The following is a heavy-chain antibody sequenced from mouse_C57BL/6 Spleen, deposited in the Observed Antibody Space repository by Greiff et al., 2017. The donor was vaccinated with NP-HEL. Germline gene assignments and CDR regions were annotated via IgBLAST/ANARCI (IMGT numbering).Heavy chain of an antibody. CDR2: ISSGSSTI. D-gene: IGHD2-3*01. J-gene: IGHJ3*01. CDR3: ARPGYYAWFAY. CDR1: GFTFSDYG. Sequence: VQLKESGGGLVKPGGSLKLSCAASGFTFSDYGMHWVRQAPEKGLEWVAYISSGSSTIYYADTVKGRFTISRDNAKNTLFLQMTSLRSEDTAMYYCARPGYYAWFAYWGQGTLVTVSA. V-gene: IGHV5-17*01.